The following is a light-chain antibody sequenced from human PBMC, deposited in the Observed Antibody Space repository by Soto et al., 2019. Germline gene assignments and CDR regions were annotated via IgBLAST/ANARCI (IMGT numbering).Light chain of an antibody. CDR3: QQYNEWLT. Sequence: EIVVTQSPATLSVSPGERVTLSCRASQSISSTVAWYQQTPGQAPRLLIYGASTRATGTPSRFSGSGSGTEFTLAISSLQSEDFAVYYCQQYNEWLTFGGGTKVEFK. J-gene: IGKJ4*01. V-gene: IGKV3D-15*01. CDR1: QSISST. CDR2: GAS.